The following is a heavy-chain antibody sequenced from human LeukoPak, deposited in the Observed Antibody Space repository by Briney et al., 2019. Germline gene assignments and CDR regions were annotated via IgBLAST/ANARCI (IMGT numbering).Heavy chain of an antibody. D-gene: IGHD1/OR15-1a*01. J-gene: IGHJ4*02. Sequence: GESLKISCKGSAYSFTTYWIGWVRQRPGKGLEWMGIIFPGDSDTIYSPSFQGQVTISADKSINTAYLKWSSLKASDTAIYFCATSESQTKFDYWGQGTLVTVSP. CDR3: ATSESQTKFDY. V-gene: IGHV5-51*01. CDR2: IFPGDSDT. CDR1: AYSFTTYW.